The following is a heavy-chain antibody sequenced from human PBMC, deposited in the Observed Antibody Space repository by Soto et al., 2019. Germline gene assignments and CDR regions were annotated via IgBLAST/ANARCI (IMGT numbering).Heavy chain of an antibody. D-gene: IGHD1-1*01. CDR2: IMPIFRTP. V-gene: IGHV1-69*12. Sequence: QVQLEQSGAEVKKPGSSVKVSCKASGGTFRNSAISWVRQAPGQGLEWMGGIMPIFRTPDYAQKFQGRVTNTADESTSTAYRELSGLRSDDTAVYYCARDNDRPQLGGNYYYILDVWGHGTTVTVSS. CDR1: GGTFRNSA. J-gene: IGHJ6*02. CDR3: ARDNDRPQLGGNYYYILDV.